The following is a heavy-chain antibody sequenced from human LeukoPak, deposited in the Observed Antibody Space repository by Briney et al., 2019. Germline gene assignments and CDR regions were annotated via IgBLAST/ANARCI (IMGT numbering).Heavy chain of an antibody. CDR1: GGSFSGYY. V-gene: IGHV4-34*01. D-gene: IGHD2-2*01. J-gene: IGHJ4*02. Sequence: KTSETLSLTCAVYGGSFSGYYWSWIRQPPGKGLEWIGEINHSGNTNYNASLKSRVTISVDTSKNQFSLKLSSVTAADTAVYYCARGPSGEDIVVVPAAKGEDYWGQGTLVTVSS. CDR3: ARGPSGEDIVVVPAAKGEDY. CDR2: INHSGNT.